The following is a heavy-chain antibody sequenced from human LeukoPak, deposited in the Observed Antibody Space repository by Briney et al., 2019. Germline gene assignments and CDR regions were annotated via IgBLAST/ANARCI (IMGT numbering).Heavy chain of an antibody. Sequence: SETLSLTCTVSGGSISSSSYYWGWIRQPPGKGLEWIGSIYYSGSTYYNPSLKSRVTISVDTSKNQFSLRLSSVTAADTAVYYCARARSRWTFDYWGQGTLVTVSS. CDR2: IYYSGST. J-gene: IGHJ4*02. D-gene: IGHD6-19*01. V-gene: IGHV4-39*07. CDR3: ARARSRWTFDY. CDR1: GGSISSSSYY.